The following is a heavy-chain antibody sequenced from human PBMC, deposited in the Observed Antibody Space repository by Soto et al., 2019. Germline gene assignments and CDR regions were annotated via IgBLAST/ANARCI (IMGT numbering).Heavy chain of an antibody. J-gene: IGHJ6*02. CDR2: IWYDGSNK. CDR3: ASGCSSTSCYIASDYYGMDV. Sequence: PGGSLRLSCAASGFTFSSYGMHWVRQAPGKGLEWVAVIWYDGSNKYYADSVKGRFTISRDNSKNTLYLQMNSLRAEGTAVYYCASGCSSTSCYIASDYYGMDVWGQGTTVTVSS. CDR1: GFTFSSYG. D-gene: IGHD2-2*02. V-gene: IGHV3-33*01.